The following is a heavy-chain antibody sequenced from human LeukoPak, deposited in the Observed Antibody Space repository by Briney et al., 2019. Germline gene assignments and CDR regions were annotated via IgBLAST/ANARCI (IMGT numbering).Heavy chain of an antibody. CDR3: ARDGNPKTY. CDR2: MKRDGSEK. CDR1: GFTFSSYW. Sequence: RGSLRLSCAASGFTFSSYWMSWVRQAPGKGLEWVANMKRDGSEKHYLDSVKGRFTISRDNAENALYLQMNSLRAEDTAVYYCARDGNPKTYWGQGTLVTVSS. V-gene: IGHV3-7*01. J-gene: IGHJ4*02.